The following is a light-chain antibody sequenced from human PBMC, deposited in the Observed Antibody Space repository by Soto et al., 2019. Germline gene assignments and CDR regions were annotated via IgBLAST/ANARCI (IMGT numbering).Light chain of an antibody. Sequence: EMVLTRPQAPFFCFQGKKPPPPAGPVRRVSSSYLAWYQQKPGQAPRLLIYGASTRATGIPDRFSGGGSGTDFTLTISRLQPEDFAVYFCQRYGSSPPFTFGQGTKVDIK. CDR2: GAS. CDR1: RRVSSSY. V-gene: IGKV3-20*01. J-gene: IGKJ2*01. CDR3: QRYGSSPPFT.